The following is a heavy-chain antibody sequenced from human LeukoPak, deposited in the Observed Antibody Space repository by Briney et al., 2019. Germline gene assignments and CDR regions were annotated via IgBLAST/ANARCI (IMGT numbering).Heavy chain of an antibody. D-gene: IGHD3-3*01. CDR1: GFTFDDYA. CDR3: AKGYNYDFWSGIDY. CDR2: ISWNSGSI. V-gene: IGHV3-9*01. Sequence: GGSLRLSCAASGFTFDDYAMHWVRQAPGKGLEWVSGISWNSGSIGYADSVKGRFTISRDNAKNSLYLRMNSLRAEDTALYYCAKGYNYDFWSGIDYWGQGTLVTVSS. J-gene: IGHJ4*02.